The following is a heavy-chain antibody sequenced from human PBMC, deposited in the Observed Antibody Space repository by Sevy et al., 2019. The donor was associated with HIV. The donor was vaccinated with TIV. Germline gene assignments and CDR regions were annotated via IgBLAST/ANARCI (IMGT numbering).Heavy chain of an antibody. CDR1: GFTFSSYG. D-gene: IGHD3-22*01. V-gene: IGHV3-30*18. CDR3: AKDQATYYYDSSGYYPGDY. J-gene: IGHJ4*02. Sequence: GGSLRLSCAASGFTFSSYGMHWVRQAPGKGLEWVAVISYDGSNKYYADSGKGRFTISRDNSKNPLYLQMKSLRAEDTAVYYCAKDQATYYYDSSGYYPGDYWGQGTLVTVSS. CDR2: ISYDGSNK.